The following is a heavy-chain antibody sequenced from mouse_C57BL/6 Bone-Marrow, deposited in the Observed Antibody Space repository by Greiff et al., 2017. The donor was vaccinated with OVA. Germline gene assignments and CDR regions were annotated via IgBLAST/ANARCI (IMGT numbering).Heavy chain of an antibody. CDR3: ARPYDYDVSWFAY. CDR1: GFTFSDYG. V-gene: IGHV5-15*01. J-gene: IGHJ3*01. D-gene: IGHD2-4*01. CDR2: ISNLAYSI. Sequence: DVKLVESGGGLVQPGGSLKLSCAASGFTFSDYGMAWVRQAPRKGPEWVAFISNLAYSIYYADTVTGRFTISRENAKNTLYLEMSSLRSEDTAMYYCARPYDYDVSWFAYWGQGTLVTVSA.